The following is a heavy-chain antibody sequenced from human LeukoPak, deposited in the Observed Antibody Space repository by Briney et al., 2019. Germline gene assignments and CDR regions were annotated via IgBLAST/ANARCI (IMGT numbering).Heavy chain of an antibody. Sequence: SQTLSLTCALSGDSVSSNSAAWNWIRQSPSRGLEWLGRTYYRSKWYNDYAVSVKSRITINPDTSKNQFSLQLNSVTPEDTAVYYCARAPDDLAGPYYYYYYGMDVWGKGTTVTVSS. CDR3: ARAPDDLAGPYYYYYYGMDV. V-gene: IGHV6-1*01. CDR2: TYYRSKWYN. D-gene: IGHD6-19*01. J-gene: IGHJ6*04. CDR1: GDSVSSNSAA.